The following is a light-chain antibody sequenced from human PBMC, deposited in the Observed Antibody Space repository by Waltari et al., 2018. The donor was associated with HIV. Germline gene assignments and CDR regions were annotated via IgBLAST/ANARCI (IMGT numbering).Light chain of an antibody. Sequence: QSALTQPASVSGSPGPSSTISCTGTSSDVGSYYLVPWYQQHPGKAPKLMIYEVNKRPSGVSNRFSGSKSGNTASLTISGLQAEDEADFYCCSYAGSSTLVFGGGTKLTVL. CDR2: EVN. CDR3: CSYAGSSTLV. J-gene: IGLJ3*02. V-gene: IGLV2-23*02. CDR1: SSDVGSYYL.